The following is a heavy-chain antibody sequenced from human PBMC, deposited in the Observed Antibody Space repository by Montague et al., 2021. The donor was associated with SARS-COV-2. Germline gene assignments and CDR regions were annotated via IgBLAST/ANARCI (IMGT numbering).Heavy chain of an antibody. Sequence: QSGAKVKKPGESLRISCKGSGYSFTSYWISWVRQMPGKGLEWMGRIDPSDSYTNYSPSFQGHVTISADKSISTAYLQWSSLKASDTAMYYCARLRAAGFNYYYGMDVWGQGTTVTVSS. CDR2: IDPSDSYT. CDR3: ARLRAAGFNYYYGMDV. D-gene: IGHD6-13*01. CDR1: GYSFTSYW. J-gene: IGHJ6*02. V-gene: IGHV5-10-1*01.